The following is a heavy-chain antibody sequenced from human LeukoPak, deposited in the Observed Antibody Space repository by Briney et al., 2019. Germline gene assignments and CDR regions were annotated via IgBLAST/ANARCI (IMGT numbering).Heavy chain of an antibody. J-gene: IGHJ5*02. CDR1: GYSISSGYY. V-gene: IGHV4-38-2*02. CDR2: IYHSGST. CDR3: ARGLWFGEPLSNWFDP. D-gene: IGHD3-10*01. Sequence: SETLSLTCTVSGYSISSGYYWGWIRQPPGKGLEWIGSIYHSGSTYYNPSLKSRVTISVDTSKNQFSLKLSSVTAADTAVYYCARGLWFGEPLSNWFDPWGQGTLVTVSS.